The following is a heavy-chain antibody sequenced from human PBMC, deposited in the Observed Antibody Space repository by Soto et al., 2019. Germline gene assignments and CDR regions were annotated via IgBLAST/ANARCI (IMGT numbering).Heavy chain of an antibody. V-gene: IGHV3-21*01. J-gene: IGHJ4*02. CDR1: GFTFSSYT. D-gene: IGHD2-21*02. CDR3: ARGDVVVLTDTSNFDY. CDR2: ISSSYYI. Sequence: EVQLVESGGGLVKPGGSLRLSCAASGFTFSSYTMKWVRQAPGKGLEWVASISSSYYIKYADSVKGRFTISRDNAKNSLYLQMNSLRAEDTAVYYCARGDVVVLTDTSNFDYWGQGTLVTVSS.